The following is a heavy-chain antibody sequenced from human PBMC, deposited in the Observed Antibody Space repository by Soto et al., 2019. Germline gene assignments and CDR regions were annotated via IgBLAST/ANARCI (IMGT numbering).Heavy chain of an antibody. Sequence: ASVKVSCKASGYTFTSYDINWARQATGQGLEWMGWMNPNSGNTGYAQKFQGRVIMTRNTYISTAYMELSRLGSEDTAVYYCARVYEDFWRGYMTYYYYYYMEVWGKGTTVTV. D-gene: IGHD3-3*02. J-gene: IGHJ6*03. CDR3: ARVYEDFWRGYMTYYYYYYMEV. CDR2: MNPNSGNT. CDR1: GYTFTSYD. V-gene: IGHV1-8*01.